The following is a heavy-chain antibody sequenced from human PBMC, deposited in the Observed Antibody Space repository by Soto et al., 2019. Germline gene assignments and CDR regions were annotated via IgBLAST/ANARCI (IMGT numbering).Heavy chain of an antibody. CDR1: GGTFSSYA. Sequence: SVKVSCKASGGTFSSYAISWVRQAPGQGLEWMGGIIPIFGTANYAQKFQGRVTITADESTSTAYMELSSLRSEDTAVYYCARIHDFWSGYKDYYGMDVWGQGTTVTVS. J-gene: IGHJ6*02. V-gene: IGHV1-69*13. CDR2: IIPIFGTA. D-gene: IGHD3-3*01. CDR3: ARIHDFWSGYKDYYGMDV.